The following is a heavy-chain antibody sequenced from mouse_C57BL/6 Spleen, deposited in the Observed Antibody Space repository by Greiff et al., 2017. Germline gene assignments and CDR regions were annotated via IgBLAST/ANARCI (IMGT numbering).Heavy chain of an antibody. J-gene: IGHJ4*01. V-gene: IGHV1-5*01. Sequence: EVQLQQSGTVLARPGASVKMSCKTSGYTFTSYWMHWVKQRPGPGLEWIGAIYPGNSDTSYNQKFKGKAKLTAVTSASTAYLELSSLTNEDSAVYYCTNYCGSSYEAMDYWGQGASVTVSS. D-gene: IGHD1-1*01. CDR2: IYPGNSDT. CDR3: TNYCGSSYEAMDY. CDR1: GYTFTSYW.